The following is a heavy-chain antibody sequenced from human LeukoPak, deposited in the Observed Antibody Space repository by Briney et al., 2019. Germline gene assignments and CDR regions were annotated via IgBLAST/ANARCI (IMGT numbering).Heavy chain of an antibody. V-gene: IGHV4-34*01. J-gene: IGHJ5*02. CDR1: GGSFSGYY. CDR3: ARGFPSSSRWFDP. CDR2: IDHSGST. Sequence: PSETLSLTCAVYGGSFSGYYWSWIRQPPGKGLEWIGDIDHSGSTHYNPSLKSRVTISLDTSNNQFSLKLNSATAADTAVYYCARGFPSSSRWFDPWGQGTLVTVSS. D-gene: IGHD6-6*01.